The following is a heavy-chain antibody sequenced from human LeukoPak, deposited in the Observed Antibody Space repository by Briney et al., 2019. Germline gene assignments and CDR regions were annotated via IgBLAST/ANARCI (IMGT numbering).Heavy chain of an antibody. V-gene: IGHV3-23*01. CDR3: AKGYCSSTSCGMDV. J-gene: IGHJ6*02. CDR2: ISGSGGST. Sequence: PGGSLRLSCAASGFTLSSYAMSWVRQAPGKGLEWVSAISGSGGSTYYADSVKGRFTISRDNSKNTLYLQMNSLRAEDTAVYYCAKGYCSSTSCGMDVWGQGTTVTVSS. CDR1: GFTLSSYA. D-gene: IGHD2-2*01.